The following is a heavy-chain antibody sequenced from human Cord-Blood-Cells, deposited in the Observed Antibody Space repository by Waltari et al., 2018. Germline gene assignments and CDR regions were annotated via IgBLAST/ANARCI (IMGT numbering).Heavy chain of an antibody. Sequence: EVQLVQSGAEVKKTGATVKISCKVSGYTFTDYYMHWVQQAPGKGLEWMGLVDPEDGETIYAEKFQGRGTITADTSTDTAYIELSSLRSEDTAVYYCATDRALYDSSGYYFDYWGQGTLVTVSS. CDR1: GYTFTDYY. J-gene: IGHJ4*02. D-gene: IGHD3-22*01. CDR2: VDPEDGET. CDR3: ATDRALYDSSGYYFDY. V-gene: IGHV1-69-2*01.